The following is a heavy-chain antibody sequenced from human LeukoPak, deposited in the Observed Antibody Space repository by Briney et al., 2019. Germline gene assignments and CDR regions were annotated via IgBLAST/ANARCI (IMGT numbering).Heavy chain of an antibody. Sequence: ASVKVSCKASGGTFSSYAISWVRQAPGQGLEWMGGIIPIFGTANYAQKFQGRVTITADESASTAYMELSSLRSEDTAVYYCARGSSGWYLSSAYYFDYWGQGTLVTVSS. V-gene: IGHV1-69*13. CDR2: IIPIFGTA. CDR3: ARGSSGWYLSSAYYFDY. CDR1: GGTFSSYA. J-gene: IGHJ4*02. D-gene: IGHD6-19*01.